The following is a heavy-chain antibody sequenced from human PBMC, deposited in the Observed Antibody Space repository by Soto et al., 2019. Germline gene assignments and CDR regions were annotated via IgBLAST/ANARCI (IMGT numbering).Heavy chain of an antibody. V-gene: IGHV3-74*01. CDR3: ARSLLNSSSWFSYYYYYGMDV. D-gene: IGHD6-13*01. CDR1: GFTFSSYW. Sequence: GGSLRLSCAASGFTFSSYWMHWVRQAPGKGLVWVSRINSDGSSTSYADSVKGRFTISRDNAKNTLYLQMNSLRAEDTAVYYCARSLLNSSSWFSYYYYYGMDVWGQGTTVTVSS. J-gene: IGHJ6*02. CDR2: INSDGSST.